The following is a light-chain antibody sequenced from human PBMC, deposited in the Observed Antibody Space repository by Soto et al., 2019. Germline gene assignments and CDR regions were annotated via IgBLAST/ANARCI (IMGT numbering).Light chain of an antibody. J-gene: IGKJ3*01. CDR1: QSVLYSSNNMNY. Sequence: DVVLTQSPDSLAVSLGERATINCKSSQSVLYSSNNMNYLAWYQQKAGQPPKLLIYWASTRESGVPSRFSGSGSGTDFTLTISSLQPEDFATYYCQQSYSSPLTFGPGTKVDTK. V-gene: IGKV4-1*01. CDR2: WAS. CDR3: QQSYSSPLT.